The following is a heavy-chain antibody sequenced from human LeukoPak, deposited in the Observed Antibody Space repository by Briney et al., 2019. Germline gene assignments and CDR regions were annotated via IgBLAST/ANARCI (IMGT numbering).Heavy chain of an antibody. D-gene: IGHD5-18*01. CDR3: ARNNTLEGYGYYFDY. CDR2: IYYSGST. V-gene: IGHV4-39*01. CDR1: GGSISSYY. Sequence: SETLSLTCTVSGGSISSYYWGWIRQPPGKGLEWIGSIYYSGSTHYNPSLKSRLIISVDTSKNQFSLRLNSVTAADTAVYYCARNNTLEGYGYYFDYWGQGALITVSS. J-gene: IGHJ4*02.